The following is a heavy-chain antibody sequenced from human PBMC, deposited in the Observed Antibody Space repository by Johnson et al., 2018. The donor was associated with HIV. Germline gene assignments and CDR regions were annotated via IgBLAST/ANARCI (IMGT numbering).Heavy chain of an antibody. V-gene: IGHV3-30*04. J-gene: IGHJ3*02. CDR2: ISYDGSNK. D-gene: IGHD3-3*01. CDR1: GFTFSSYA. Sequence: QEQLVESGGGVVQPGRSLRLSCAASGFTFSSYAMHWVRQAPGKGLEWVAVISYDGSNKYYADSVKVRFTISRDNSKNTLYLQMNSLRAEDTAVYYCARGSITIFGVVNPHAFDIWGQGTMVTVSS. CDR3: ARGSITIFGVVNPHAFDI.